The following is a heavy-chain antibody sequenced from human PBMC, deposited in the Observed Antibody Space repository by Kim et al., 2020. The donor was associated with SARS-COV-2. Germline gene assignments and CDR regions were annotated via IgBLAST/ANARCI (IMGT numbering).Heavy chain of an antibody. CDR3: TRDDPDHPVAPHPIGGPYYHYGMAF. V-gene: IGHV3-21*01. CDR2: ISRSGTYI. J-gene: IGHJ6*02. Sequence: GGSLRLSCTTSGFNFDTYSMTWVRQAPGLGLEWVSSISRSGTYIYYADSVKGRFTISRDNAKNSLFLQVSSLRVEDTAVYFCTRDDPDHPVAPHPIGGPYYHYGMAFWGQGTTVTVSS. CDR1: GFNFDTYS. D-gene: IGHD2-2*01.